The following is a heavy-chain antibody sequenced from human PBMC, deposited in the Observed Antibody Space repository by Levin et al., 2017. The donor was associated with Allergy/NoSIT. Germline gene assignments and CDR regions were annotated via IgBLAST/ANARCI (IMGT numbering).Heavy chain of an antibody. CDR2: MNPHSGNT. J-gene: IGHJ4*02. Sequence: ASVKVSCKASGYTFTSYDINWVRQATGQGLEWMGWMNPHSGNTAYAQKFQGRVTMTRNTSIGTAYMELSSLRSEDTAVYYCAAEGDGVFGAAFWGQGTLVTVSS. CDR1: GYTFTSYD. V-gene: IGHV1-8*01. CDR3: AAEGDGVFGAAF. D-gene: IGHD3-16*01.